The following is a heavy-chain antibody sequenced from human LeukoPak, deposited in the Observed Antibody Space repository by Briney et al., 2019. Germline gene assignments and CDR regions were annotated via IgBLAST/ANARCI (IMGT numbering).Heavy chain of an antibody. CDR1: GFTFSSYE. Sequence: GGSLRLSCAASGFTFSSYEMNWVRQAPGKGLEWVSYISSGGSTIYYADSVKGRFTISRDNAKNSLYLQMNSLRAEDTAVYYCARAVSVITGGFDYWGQGTLVTVSS. V-gene: IGHV3-48*03. J-gene: IGHJ4*02. D-gene: IGHD3-22*01. CDR2: ISSGGSTI. CDR3: ARAVSVITGGFDY.